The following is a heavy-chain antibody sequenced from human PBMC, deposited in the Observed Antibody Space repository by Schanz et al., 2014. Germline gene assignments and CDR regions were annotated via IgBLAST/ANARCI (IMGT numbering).Heavy chain of an antibody. J-gene: IGHJ6*03. Sequence: EVHLVESGGGLVQPGGSLRLSCAASGFTFSAYAMTWVRQIPGKGLEWVSAISASGGTTYYADSVKGRFTISRDNSKNTLYLQMKSLRAEDTAVYYCARVKYCTITRCYRTETEGIYYMDVWGKGTTVAVSS. CDR2: ISASGGTT. D-gene: IGHD2-2*01. V-gene: IGHV3-23*04. CDR3: ARVKYCTITRCYRTETEGIYYMDV. CDR1: GFTFSAYA.